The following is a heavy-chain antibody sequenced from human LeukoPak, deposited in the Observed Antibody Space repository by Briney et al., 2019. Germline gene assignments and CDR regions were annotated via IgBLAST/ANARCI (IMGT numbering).Heavy chain of an antibody. D-gene: IGHD3-10*01. J-gene: IGHJ5*02. Sequence: GGSLRLSCAASGFAFRDYYMSWVRQAPGKGLEWVSAISGSGGSTYYADSVKGRFTISRDNSKTTLYLQMKSLRAEDTAVYYCAKAPDYYGSGSEEAWGQGTLVTVSS. V-gene: IGHV3-23*01. CDR1: GFAFRDYY. CDR2: ISGSGGST. CDR3: AKAPDYYGSGSEEA.